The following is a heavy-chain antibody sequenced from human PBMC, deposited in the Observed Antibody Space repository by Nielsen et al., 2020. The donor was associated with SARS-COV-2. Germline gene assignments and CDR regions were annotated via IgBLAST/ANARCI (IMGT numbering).Heavy chain of an antibody. CDR2: ISWNSGSI. V-gene: IGHV3-9*01. CDR1: GSTFDVYA. CDR3: AKDIGYSSGGSDY. Sequence: GGSLRPSCAAYGSTFDVYAMHWVRQVPGKGLEWDSGISWNSGSIGYTDSVKGRFTISRDNAKNSLYLQMNSLRGEDTALYYCAKDIGYSSGGSDYWGQGTMVTVSS. J-gene: IGHJ4*02. D-gene: IGHD6-19*01.